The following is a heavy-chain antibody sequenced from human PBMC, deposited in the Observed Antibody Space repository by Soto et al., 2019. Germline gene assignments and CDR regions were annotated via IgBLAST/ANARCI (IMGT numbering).Heavy chain of an antibody. CDR1: GFTFSSYA. CDR2: ISGSGGST. J-gene: IGHJ4*02. D-gene: IGHD6-13*01. CDR3: AKIYSSSWPYDY. V-gene: IGHV3-23*01. Sequence: GSLRLSCAASGFTFSSYAMSWVRQAPGKGLEWVSAISGSGGSTYYADSVKGRFTISRDNSKNALYLQMNSLRAEDTAVYYCAKIYSSSWPYDYWGQGTLVTVSS.